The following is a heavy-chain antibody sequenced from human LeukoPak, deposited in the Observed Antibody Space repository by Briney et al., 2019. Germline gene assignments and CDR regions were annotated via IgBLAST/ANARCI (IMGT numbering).Heavy chain of an antibody. CDR2: ISGSGGST. Sequence: GGSLRLSCAASGFTFSSYAMSWVRQAPGKGLEWVSAISGSGGSTYYADSVKGRFTISRDNSKDTLYLQMNSLRAEDTAVYYCARVTGIPVVSNWFDPWGQGTLVTVSS. V-gene: IGHV3-23*01. J-gene: IGHJ5*02. CDR3: ARVTGIPVVSNWFDP. CDR1: GFTFSSYA. D-gene: IGHD2-2*01.